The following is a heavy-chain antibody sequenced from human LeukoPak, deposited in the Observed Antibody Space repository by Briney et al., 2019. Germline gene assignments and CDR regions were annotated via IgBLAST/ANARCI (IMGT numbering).Heavy chain of an antibody. V-gene: IGHV3-30*04. Sequence: QPGRSLRLSCAASGFTFNNYAIHWVRQAPGKGLEWVAFISYDGSNKQYADSVKGRFTISRDNSKNTVSLQMNSLRGEDTAVYYCARALGYNYGFWGQGTLVIVSS. CDR3: ARALGYNYGF. CDR2: ISYDGSNK. CDR1: GFTFNNYA. J-gene: IGHJ4*02. D-gene: IGHD5-18*01.